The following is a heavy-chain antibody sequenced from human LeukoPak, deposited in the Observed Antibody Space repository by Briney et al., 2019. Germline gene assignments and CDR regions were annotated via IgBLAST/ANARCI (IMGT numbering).Heavy chain of an antibody. CDR2: TYHAGST. CDR3: ARAIIMVRGLGNFFDP. J-gene: IGHJ5*02. V-gene: IGHV4-30-2*01. Sequence: SETLSLTCAVSGGSISSAGFSWSWLRQPPGKGLEWIGSTYHAGSTYYNPSPKSRVTMSVDRSKKQFSLNLKSVNAADTAVYYCARAIIMVRGLGNFFDPWGQGTLVTVSS. D-gene: IGHD3-10*01. CDR1: GGSISSAGFS.